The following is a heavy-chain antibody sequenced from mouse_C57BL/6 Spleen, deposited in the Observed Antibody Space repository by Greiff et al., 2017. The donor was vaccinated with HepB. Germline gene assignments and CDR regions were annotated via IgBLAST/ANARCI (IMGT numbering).Heavy chain of an antibody. V-gene: IGHV1-63*01. Sequence: QVQLQQSGAELVRPGTSVKMSCKASGYTFTNYWIGWAKQRPGHGLEWIGDIYPGGGYTNYNEKFKGQATLTADKSSSTDYMQFSSLTSEDAAIYYCARWSPYYFDDWGKGTTLTVAS. D-gene: IGHD3-3*01. CDR3: ARWSPYYFDD. CDR2: IYPGGGYT. CDR1: GYTFTNYW. J-gene: IGHJ2*01.